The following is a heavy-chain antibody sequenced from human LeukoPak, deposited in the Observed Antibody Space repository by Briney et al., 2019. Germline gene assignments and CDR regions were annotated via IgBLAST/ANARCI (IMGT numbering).Heavy chain of an antibody. CDR3: ARGGAGKFDP. Sequence: SQTLSLTCVISGDNVSSDVSTWNWIRQSPSRGLEWLGRTYYRSKWSNDYAVSVKSRISVTPDTANNQFSLQLNSVTAEDTAVYYCARGGAGKFDPWGQGTLVIVSS. J-gene: IGHJ5*02. V-gene: IGHV6-1*01. CDR1: GDNVSSDVST. D-gene: IGHD1-1*01. CDR2: TYYRSKWSN.